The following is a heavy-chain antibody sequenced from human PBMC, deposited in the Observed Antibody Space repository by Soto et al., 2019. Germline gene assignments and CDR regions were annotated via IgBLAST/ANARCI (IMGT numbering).Heavy chain of an antibody. CDR3: ARARLGSTMIVPRTYWYLHR. D-gene: IGHD3-22*01. CDR1: GGTFSSYA. V-gene: IGHV1-69*13. CDR2: IIPIFGTA. Sequence: SVKVSCKASGGTFSSYAISWVLQAPGQGLEWMGGIIPIFGTANYAQKFQGRVTITADESTSTAYMELSSLRSEDTAVYYCARARLGSTMIVPRTYWYLHRCGRGTLVTVSS. J-gene: IGHJ2*01.